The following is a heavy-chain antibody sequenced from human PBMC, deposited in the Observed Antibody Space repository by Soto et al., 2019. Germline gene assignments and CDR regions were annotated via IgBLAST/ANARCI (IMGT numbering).Heavy chain of an antibody. CDR3: ARDRGGSTGWFDP. D-gene: IGHD3-16*01. CDR1: GYTFTDYA. V-gene: IGHV1-3*05. CDR2: INAGHGDT. Sequence: QVQLVQSGAEEKKPGASVKVSCRASGYTFTDYAMHWVRQAPGQRLEWMGWINAGHGDTKRSQKFKGRVTITRDTSASTAYMELSSLRSEDTAMYYCARDRGGSTGWFDPWGQGTLVTVSS. J-gene: IGHJ5*02.